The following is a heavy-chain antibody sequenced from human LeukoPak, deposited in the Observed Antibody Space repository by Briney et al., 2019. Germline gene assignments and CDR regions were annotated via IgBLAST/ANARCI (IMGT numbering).Heavy chain of an antibody. CDR2: INPSGGST. D-gene: IGHD3-22*01. Sequence: ASVKVSCKASGYTFTSYYMHWVRQAPGQGLEWMGIINPSGGSTSYAQKFQGRVTMTRDTSTSTVYMELSSLRSEDTAVYYCARETYYYDISRYYLPGDYWGQGTLVTVSS. V-gene: IGHV1-46*01. CDR1: GYTFTSYY. J-gene: IGHJ4*02. CDR3: ARETYYYDISRYYLPGDY.